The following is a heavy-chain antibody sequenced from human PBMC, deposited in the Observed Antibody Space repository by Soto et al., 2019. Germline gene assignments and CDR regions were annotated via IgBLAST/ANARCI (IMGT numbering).Heavy chain of an antibody. Sequence: SETLSLTCTVSGGSISSYYWSWIRQPPGKGLEWIGYIYYSGSTNYNPSLKSRVTISVDTSKNQFSLKLSSVTAADTAVYYCARDRSWNYGDSHYYYGLAVWGQVTTVSVS. J-gene: IGHJ6*02. V-gene: IGHV4-59*01. D-gene: IGHD1-7*01. CDR2: IYYSGST. CDR1: GGSISSYY. CDR3: ARDRSWNYGDSHYYYGLAV.